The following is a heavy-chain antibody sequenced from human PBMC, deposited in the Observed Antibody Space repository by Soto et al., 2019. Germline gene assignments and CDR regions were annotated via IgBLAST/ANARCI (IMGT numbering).Heavy chain of an antibody. CDR2: TWYDGSNK. CDR1: GFTFSSYG. CDR3: ARDLAYSILRQYYYYYGMDV. D-gene: IGHD2-21*01. J-gene: IGHJ6*02. V-gene: IGHV3-33*01. Sequence: QPGGSLRLSCAASGFTFSSYGMHWVRQAPGKGLEWVAVTWYDGSNKYYADSVKGRFTISRDNSKNTLYLQMNSLRAEDTAVYYCARDLAYSILRQYYYYYGMDVWGQGTTVTVSS.